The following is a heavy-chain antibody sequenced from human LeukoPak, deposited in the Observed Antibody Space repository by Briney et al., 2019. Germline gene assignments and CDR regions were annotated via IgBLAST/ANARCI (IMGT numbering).Heavy chain of an antibody. Sequence: GSLRLSCAASGFTFSSYGMHWVRQAPGKGLEWVSAISGSGGSTYYAGSVKGRFTISRDNSKNTLYLQMNSLRAEDTALYHCARGNYGGNSYFDYWGQGTLVTVSS. V-gene: IGHV3-23*01. CDR1: GFTFSSYG. D-gene: IGHD4-23*01. CDR3: ARGNYGGNSYFDY. J-gene: IGHJ4*02. CDR2: ISGSGGST.